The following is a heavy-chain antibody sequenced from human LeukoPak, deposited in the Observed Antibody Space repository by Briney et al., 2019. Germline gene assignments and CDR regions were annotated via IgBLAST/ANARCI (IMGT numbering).Heavy chain of an antibody. Sequence: GGSLRLSCAASGFTFSSYWLTWVRQAPGKGLEWVANIKQDGSEKNYVDSVKGRFTISRDNAKNSLYLRMNSLRVEDTAVYYCAREESGYSSSWYRDFGYWGQGTLVTVSS. CDR2: IKQDGSEK. J-gene: IGHJ4*02. V-gene: IGHV3-7*03. D-gene: IGHD6-13*01. CDR3: AREESGYSSSWYRDFGY. CDR1: GFTFSSYW.